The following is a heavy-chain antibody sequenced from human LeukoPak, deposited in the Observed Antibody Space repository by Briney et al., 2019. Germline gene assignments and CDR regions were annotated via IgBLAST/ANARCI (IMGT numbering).Heavy chain of an antibody. CDR1: GGSFSGYY. J-gene: IGHJ3*02. CDR3: ARVTTIFGVVIFRSAFDI. CDR2: INHSGST. D-gene: IGHD3-3*01. Sequence: SETLSLTCAVYGGSFSGYYWSWIRQPPGKGLEWIGEINHSGSTNYNPSLKSRVTISVDTSKNQFSLKLSSVTAADTAGYYCARVTTIFGVVIFRSAFDIWGQGTMVTVSS. V-gene: IGHV4-34*01.